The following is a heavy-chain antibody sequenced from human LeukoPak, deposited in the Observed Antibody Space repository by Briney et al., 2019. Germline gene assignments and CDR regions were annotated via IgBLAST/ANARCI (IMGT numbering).Heavy chain of an antibody. CDR3: AKDRSSGPHYYYGMDV. Sequence: GGSLRLSCAASGFTFSSYGIHWVRQSPGKGLEWVAVVSYLGDDQFYAESVKGRFTISRDNSKKTVFLQMNSLRGEDTAVYYCAKDRSSGPHYYYGMDVWGRGTTVIVSS. V-gene: IGHV3-30*18. J-gene: IGHJ6*02. CDR1: GFTFSSYG. D-gene: IGHD3-22*01. CDR2: VSYLGDDQ.